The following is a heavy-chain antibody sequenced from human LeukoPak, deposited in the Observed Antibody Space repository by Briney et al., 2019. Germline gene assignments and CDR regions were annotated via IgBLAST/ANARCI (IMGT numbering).Heavy chain of an antibody. J-gene: IGHJ4*02. Sequence: SVKVSCKASGGTFSSYAISWVRQAPGQGLEWMGGIIPIFGTANYAQKFQGRVTMTRDMSTSTLSMELSNLRSEDTAMYYCARDRGIHDYGGHSGPGYYFDYWGQGTLVTVSS. CDR1: GGTFSSYA. V-gene: IGHV1-69*05. CDR3: ARDRGIHDYGGHSGPGYYFDY. D-gene: IGHD4-23*01. CDR2: IIPIFGTA.